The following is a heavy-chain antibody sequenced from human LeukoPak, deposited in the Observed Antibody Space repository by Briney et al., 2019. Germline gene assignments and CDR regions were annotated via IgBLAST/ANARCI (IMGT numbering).Heavy chain of an antibody. CDR1: GYTFTGYY. V-gene: IGHV1-2*02. Sequence: ASVKVSCKASGYTFTGYYMHLVRQAPGQGLEWMGWINPNSGGTNYAQKFQGRVTMTRDTSISTAYMELSRLRSDDTAVYYCARDRDRIAAAGTGWFDPWGQGTLVTVSS. CDR2: INPNSGGT. CDR3: ARDRDRIAAAGTGWFDP. D-gene: IGHD6-13*01. J-gene: IGHJ5*02.